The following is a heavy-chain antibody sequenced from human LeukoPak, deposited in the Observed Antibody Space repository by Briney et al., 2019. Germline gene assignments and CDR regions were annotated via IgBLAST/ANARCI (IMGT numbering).Heavy chain of an antibody. Sequence: GGSLRLSCAASGFTFSSYGMHWVRQAPGKGLEWVAVIWYDGSNKYYADSVKGRFTISRDNSKNTLYLQMNSLRAEDTAVYYWARDGQSYYGSGSYQGYWGQGTLVTASS. CDR2: IWYDGSNK. D-gene: IGHD3-10*01. CDR3: ARDGQSYYGSGSYQGY. J-gene: IGHJ4*02. V-gene: IGHV3-33*01. CDR1: GFTFSSYG.